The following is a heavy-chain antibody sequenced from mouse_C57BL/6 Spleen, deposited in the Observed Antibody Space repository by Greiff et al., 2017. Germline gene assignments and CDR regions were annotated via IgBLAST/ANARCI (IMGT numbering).Heavy chain of an antibody. V-gene: IGHV2-3*01. J-gene: IGHJ3*01. D-gene: IGHD1-1*01. CDR2: ICGDGST. CDR3: AKGELRAWFAY. Sequence: QVQLQQSGPGLVAPSQTLSITCTVSGFSLTSYGVSWVRQPPGKGLEWLGVICGDGSTNYHSALISRLGISKDNSNSPVFLKLNSLQTDDTAAYYCAKGELRAWFAYWGQGTLVTVSA. CDR1: GFSLTSYG.